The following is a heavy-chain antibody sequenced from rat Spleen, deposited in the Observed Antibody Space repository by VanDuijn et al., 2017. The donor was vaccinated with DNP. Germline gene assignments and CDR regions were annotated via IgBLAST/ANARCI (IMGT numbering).Heavy chain of an antibody. CDR3: ASQGTIAAMAFVS. CDR2: ISYDGSRT. J-gene: IGHJ3*01. CDR1: GFTFSDYA. Sequence: EVQLVESGGGLVQPGRSLKLSCAASGFTFSDYAMAWVRQAPKKGLEWVATISYDGSRTYYRDSVKGRFTISRANSKSTLFLQMDSLMSEDTATYYCASQGTIAAMAFVSWGQGTLVTVSS. V-gene: IGHV5-17*01. D-gene: IGHD1-2*01.